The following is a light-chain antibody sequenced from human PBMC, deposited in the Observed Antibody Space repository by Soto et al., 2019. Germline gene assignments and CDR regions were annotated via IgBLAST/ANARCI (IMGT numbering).Light chain of an antibody. J-gene: IGKJ5*01. V-gene: IGKV3D-20*02. CDR3: QQRSDWIT. CDR1: QTLTSTY. CDR2: GIS. Sequence: EVVMTQSPAILSVSPGERATLSCRASQTLTSTYLAWYQQKPGQAPRLLIYGISSRATGVPDRFSGSGSGTDFTLTISRLEPEDFAVYYCQQRSDWITFGQGTRLEIK.